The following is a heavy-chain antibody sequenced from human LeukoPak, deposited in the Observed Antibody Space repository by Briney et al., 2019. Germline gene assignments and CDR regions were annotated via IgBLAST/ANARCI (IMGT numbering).Heavy chain of an antibody. V-gene: IGHV3-23*01. Sequence: PGGSLRLPCAASGFTFSSHAMSWVRQAPGKGLEWVSAISGSGGSTYYADSVKGRFTISRDNSKNTLYLQMNSLRAEDTAVYYCAKPRSGRKPSGFDYWGQGTLVTVSS. D-gene: IGHD2-15*01. J-gene: IGHJ4*02. CDR1: GFTFSSHA. CDR3: AKPRSGRKPSGFDY. CDR2: ISGSGGST.